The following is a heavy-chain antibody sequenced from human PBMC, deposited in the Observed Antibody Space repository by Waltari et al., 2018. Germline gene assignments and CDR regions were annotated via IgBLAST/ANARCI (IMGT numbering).Heavy chain of an antibody. Sequence: QVQLVQSGAEVKKPGASVKVSCKASGYIFTGYYIHWVRQAPGQGLQWMGWINPKGGGTYYAQKCQGRVTMTRDTSISTAYMELISLRSDDTAVYYCARGGVQGVIIDENWFDPWGQGTLVTVSS. CDR2: INPKGGGT. J-gene: IGHJ5*02. D-gene: IGHD3-10*01. CDR3: ARGGVQGVIIDENWFDP. CDR1: GYIFTGYY. V-gene: IGHV1-2*02.